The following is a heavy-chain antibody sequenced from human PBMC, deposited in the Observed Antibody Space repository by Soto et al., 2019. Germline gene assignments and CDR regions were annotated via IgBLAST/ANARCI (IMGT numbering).Heavy chain of an antibody. J-gene: IGHJ5*02. CDR3: ARGVGSGSYYNQYNWFDP. CDR1: GYTFTNYG. Sequence: QVQLVQSGAEVKKPGASVKVSCKASGYTFTNYGISWVRQAPGQGLEWMGWISAYNGNTKYAQKLQGRVTMTTDTSTSTCYMERRSRRSDDTAVYYCARGVGSGSYYNQYNWFDPWGQGTLVTVSS. D-gene: IGHD3-10*01. V-gene: IGHV1-18*01. CDR2: ISAYNGNT.